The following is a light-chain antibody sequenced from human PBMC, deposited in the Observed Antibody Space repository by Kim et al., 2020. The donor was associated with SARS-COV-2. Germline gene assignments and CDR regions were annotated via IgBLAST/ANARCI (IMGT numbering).Light chain of an antibody. CDR2: GAS. CDR3: QQYGDLPLT. Sequence: ETVLTQSPGTLSLSPGQRATLSCRASQSVTSSFLAWYQQKPGQAPRLLIYGASSRATGIADRFSGRGSGTDFTLTISILQPEDFAVYYCQQYGDLPLTFGGGTKVDIK. J-gene: IGKJ4*01. V-gene: IGKV3-20*01. CDR1: QSVTSSF.